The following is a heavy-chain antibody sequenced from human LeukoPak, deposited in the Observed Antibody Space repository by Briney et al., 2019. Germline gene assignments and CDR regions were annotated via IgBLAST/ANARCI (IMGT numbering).Heavy chain of an antibody. CDR1: GYTFTSYY. V-gene: IGHV1-46*01. CDR3: ARGGHLRYGDTQNWFDP. Sequence: ASVKVSCKASGYTFTSYYMHWVRQAPGQGLEWMGIINPSGGSTSYAQKFQGRVTMTRDTSTSTVYMEVSSLRSEDTAVYYCARGGHLRYGDTQNWFDPWGQGTLVTVSS. CDR2: INPSGGST. J-gene: IGHJ5*02. D-gene: IGHD4-17*01.